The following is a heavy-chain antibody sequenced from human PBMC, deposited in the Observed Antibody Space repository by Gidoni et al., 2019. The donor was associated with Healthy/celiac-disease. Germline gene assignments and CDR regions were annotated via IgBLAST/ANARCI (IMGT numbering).Heavy chain of an antibody. CDR3: ARHAAGRITSFGVDNWFDP. V-gene: IGHV4-39*01. D-gene: IGHD3-3*01. Sequence: QLQLQESAPGLVKPSATLSLTCPVSGGSISSSTYYWGWVRQPPGKGLEWIGSIYYSGSTYYNPSLKRRVNISVDTSKNQFSRKLSSVTAADTAVYYCARHAAGRITSFGVDNWFDPWGQGTLVTVSS. CDR1: GGSISSSTYY. J-gene: IGHJ5*02. CDR2: IYYSGST.